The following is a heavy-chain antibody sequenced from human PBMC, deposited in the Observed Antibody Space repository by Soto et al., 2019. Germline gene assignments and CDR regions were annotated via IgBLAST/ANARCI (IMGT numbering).Heavy chain of an antibody. Sequence: EVQLVESGGGLVQPGGSLRLSCAASGFGFSTFWMTWVRQAPGKGLEWVANIKGDGSEKNYEDSVKGRFTISRDNAKNSLYLEMNSLSAEDTAVYYCNRGSEYDFWSGYLWGQGTLVSVSS. V-gene: IGHV3-7*03. CDR3: NRGSEYDFWSGYL. J-gene: IGHJ4*02. CDR2: IKGDGSEK. CDR1: GFGFSTFW. D-gene: IGHD3-3*01.